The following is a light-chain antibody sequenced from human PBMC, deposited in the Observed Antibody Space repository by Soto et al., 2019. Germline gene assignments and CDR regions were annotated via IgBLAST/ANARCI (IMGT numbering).Light chain of an antibody. CDR2: AAS. Sequence: AIRMTQSPSSFSASTGDRVTITCRASQGISSYLAWYQQKPGKAPKLLIYAASTLQSGVPSRFSGSGSVTDFTLTISCLQSEDFATYYCQQYYSYPRAFGQGTKVDIK. CDR1: QGISSY. V-gene: IGKV1-8*01. CDR3: QQYYSYPRA. J-gene: IGKJ1*01.